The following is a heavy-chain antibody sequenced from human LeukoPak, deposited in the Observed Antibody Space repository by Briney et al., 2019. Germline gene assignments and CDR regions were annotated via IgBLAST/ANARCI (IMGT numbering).Heavy chain of an antibody. V-gene: IGHV3-7*03. D-gene: IGHD3-10*01. J-gene: IGHJ4*02. Sequence: PGGSLRLSCAASGFTFSSYWMTWVRQAPGKGLEWVATIKQDGSEKYYVDSVKGRFTISRDNAKNSLYLQLNSLRAEDTAVYYCARAKPKNMVRGLIMRRESRYYFDYWGQGTLVTVSS. CDR2: IKQDGSEK. CDR1: GFTFSSYW. CDR3: ARAKPKNMVRGLIMRRESRYYFDY.